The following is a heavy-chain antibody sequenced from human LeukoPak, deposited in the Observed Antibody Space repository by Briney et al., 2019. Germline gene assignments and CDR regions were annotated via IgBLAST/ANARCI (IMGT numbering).Heavy chain of an antibody. CDR1: GGSISPYY. Sequence: SETLSLTCTVSGGSISPYYWSWIRQPPGKGLEWIGYIYYSGTTHYNPSLESRVTMSVDTSKNQFSLRLSSVTAADTAVYYCARHGLYYDILTGYNRPSWFDPWGQGTLVTVSS. CDR3: ARHGLYYDILTGYNRPSWFDP. CDR2: IYYSGTT. D-gene: IGHD3-9*01. V-gene: IGHV4-59*08. J-gene: IGHJ5*02.